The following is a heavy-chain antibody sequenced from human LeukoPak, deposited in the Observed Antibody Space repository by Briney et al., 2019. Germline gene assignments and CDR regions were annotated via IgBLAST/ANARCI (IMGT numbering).Heavy chain of an antibody. V-gene: IGHV4-39*01. Sequence: SETLPLTCSVSGGSISNSNYYWGWIRQPPGKGLEWIASIYYTGSTYYNPSLKSRVTISVDTSKNQFSLRLSSVTAADTAMFYCARHVYTYGELPYYFDYWGQGTLVSVSS. CDR1: GGSISNSNYY. J-gene: IGHJ4*02. CDR2: IYYTGST. D-gene: IGHD2-15*01. CDR3: ARHVYTYGELPYYFDY.